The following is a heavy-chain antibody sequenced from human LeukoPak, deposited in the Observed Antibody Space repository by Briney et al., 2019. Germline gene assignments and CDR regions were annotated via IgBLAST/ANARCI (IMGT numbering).Heavy chain of an antibody. CDR1: GYTFTGYY. J-gene: IGHJ4*02. D-gene: IGHD3-10*01. Sequence: ASVKVSCKASGYTFTGYYMHWVRQAPGQGLEWMGWINPNSGGTNYSQKFQGRVTITRDTSASTAYMELSSLRSEDTAVYYCARSSRITMVRGVIILKSYFDYWGQGTLVTVSS. V-gene: IGHV1-2*02. CDR2: INPNSGGT. CDR3: ARSSRITMVRGVIILKSYFDY.